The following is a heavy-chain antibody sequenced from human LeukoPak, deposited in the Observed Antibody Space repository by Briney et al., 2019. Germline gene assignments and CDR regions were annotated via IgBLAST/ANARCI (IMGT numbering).Heavy chain of an antibody. CDR1: GFPFCSYW. CDR2: IRHDGSET. D-gene: IGHD3-22*01. CDR3: ARDETYDYESNGYLDF. Sequence: GGSLRLSCAASGFPFCSYWMSWVRQAPGKGLEWVANIRHDGSETYYVDSLRGRFTISRDNAKNLVYLQMSSLRAEDTAIYYCARDETYDYESNGYLDFWGQGTVVTVSS. V-gene: IGHV3-7*01. J-gene: IGHJ4*02.